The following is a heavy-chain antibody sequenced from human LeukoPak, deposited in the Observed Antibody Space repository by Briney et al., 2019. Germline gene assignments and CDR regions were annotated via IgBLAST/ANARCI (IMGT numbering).Heavy chain of an antibody. V-gene: IGHV4-59*01. CDR1: GGSISSYY. J-gene: IGHJ5*02. Sequence: SETLSITCTVSGGSISSYYWSWIRQPPGKGLEWIGYIYYSGSTNYNPSLKSRVTISVDTSKNQFSLKLSSVTAADTAVYYCARVGGVPAAINWFDPWGQGTLVTVSS. CDR3: ARVGGVPAAINWFDP. D-gene: IGHD2-2*01. CDR2: IYYSGST.